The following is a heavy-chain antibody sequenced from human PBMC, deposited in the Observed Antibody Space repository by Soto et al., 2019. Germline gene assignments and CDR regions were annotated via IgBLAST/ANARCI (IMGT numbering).Heavy chain of an antibody. V-gene: IGHV1-69*02. CDR3: ARGADILTGSYGMDV. D-gene: IGHD3-9*01. J-gene: IGHJ6*02. CDR2: IIPILGIA. CDR1: GGTFSSYT. Sequence: GASVKVSCKASGGTFSSYTISWVRQAPGQGLEWMGRIIPILGIANYAQKFQGWVTMTRDTSISTTYMDLSRLRSDDTAVYFCARGADILTGSYGMDVWGQGTTVTVSS.